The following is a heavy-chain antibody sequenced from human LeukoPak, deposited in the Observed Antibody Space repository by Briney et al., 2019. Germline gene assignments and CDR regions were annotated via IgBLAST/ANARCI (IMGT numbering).Heavy chain of an antibody. Sequence: GGSLRLSCAASGFTFSSYGMPWVRQAPGKGLGWVAVIWYDGSNKYYADSVKGRFTISRDNSKNTLYLQMNSLRAEDTAVYYCARSSGWLDYWGQGTLVTVSS. D-gene: IGHD6-19*01. CDR2: IWYDGSNK. V-gene: IGHV3-33*01. J-gene: IGHJ4*02. CDR1: GFTFSSYG. CDR3: ARSSGWLDY.